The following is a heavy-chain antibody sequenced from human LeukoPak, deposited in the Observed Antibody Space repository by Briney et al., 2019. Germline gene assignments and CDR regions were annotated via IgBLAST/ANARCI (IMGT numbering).Heavy chain of an antibody. D-gene: IGHD1-14*01. V-gene: IGHV1-2*02. J-gene: IGHJ4*02. CDR2: INPNSGGT. CDR3: ARSAVPELFDY. Sequence: ASETVSFTSSGYTFTGYYMHWVRQAPGQGPGWMGWINPNSGGTNYAQKSQGRVTMTGDTSISPAYMELSRLRSDDTAVYYCARSAVPELFDYWGQGTLVTVSS. CDR1: GYTFTGYY.